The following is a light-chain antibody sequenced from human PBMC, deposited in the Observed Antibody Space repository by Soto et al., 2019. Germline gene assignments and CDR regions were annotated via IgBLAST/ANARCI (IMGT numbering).Light chain of an antibody. J-gene: IGLJ1*01. CDR2: EVS. CDR1: SSDVGGYNY. Sequence: QSALTQPPSASGSPGQSVIISCTGTSSDVGGYNYVSWYQQHPGKAPKLMIYEVSERPSGVPDRFSGSKSGNTASLTVSGLQAEDEADYYCSSYAGSNTYVFATGTKVTVL. CDR3: SSYAGSNTYV. V-gene: IGLV2-8*01.